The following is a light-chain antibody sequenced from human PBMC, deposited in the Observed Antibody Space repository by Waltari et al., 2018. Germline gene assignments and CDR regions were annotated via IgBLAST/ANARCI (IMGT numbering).Light chain of an antibody. J-gene: IGKJ3*01. CDR1: QSISTY. Sequence: DIQMTQSPSSLSASVGDRVTITCLATQSISTYLNWYLQKPGKAPKLLIYAASSLESGAPSRFSGSGSGTDFTLTITSLQPEDFATYYCQQSYSTPFTFGPGTKVDIK. CDR2: AAS. V-gene: IGKV1-39*01. CDR3: QQSYSTPFT.